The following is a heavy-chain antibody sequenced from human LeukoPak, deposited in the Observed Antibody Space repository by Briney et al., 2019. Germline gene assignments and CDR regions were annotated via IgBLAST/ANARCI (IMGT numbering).Heavy chain of an antibody. CDR1: GVTFSSYA. V-gene: IGHV1-69*01. Sequence: SVKVSCKASGVTFSSYAISWVRQAPGQGLEWMGGIIPIFGTANYAQKFQGRVTITADESTSTAYMELSSLRSEDTAVYYCARGVDIVVVPAATNWFDPWGQGTLVTVSS. D-gene: IGHD2-2*03. CDR3: ARGVDIVVVPAATNWFDP. CDR2: IIPIFGTA. J-gene: IGHJ5*02.